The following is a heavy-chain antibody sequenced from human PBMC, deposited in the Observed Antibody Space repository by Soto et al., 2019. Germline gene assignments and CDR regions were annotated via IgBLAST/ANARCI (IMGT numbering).Heavy chain of an antibody. Sequence: GGSLRLSCAASGFTFNNYTVHWVRRAPGRGLAWVAALSFDGDSTSYSDSVRGRFTIPRDDSKNTIYLQMNGLRPEDTAVYYCARDPPQKTTSGAIIYYYYYGTDVWGQGTSVTVSS. D-gene: IGHD2-8*02. CDR1: GFTFNNYT. CDR2: LSFDGDST. J-gene: IGHJ6*02. CDR3: ARDPPQKTTSGAIIYYYYYGTDV. V-gene: IGHV3-30-3*01.